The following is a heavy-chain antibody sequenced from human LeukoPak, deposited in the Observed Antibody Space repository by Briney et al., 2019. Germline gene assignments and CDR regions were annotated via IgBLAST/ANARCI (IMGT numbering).Heavy chain of an antibody. CDR1: GYTFTSYD. CDR3: ARARGRYYDSSGYLPTGY. V-gene: IGHV1-8*01. J-gene: IGHJ4*02. Sequence: ASVKVSCKASGYTFTSYDINWVRQATGQGLEWMGWMNPNSGNTGYAQKFQGRVTMTRNTSISTVYMELSSLRSEDTAVYYCARARGRYYDSSGYLPTGYWGQGTLVTVSS. CDR2: MNPNSGNT. D-gene: IGHD3-22*01.